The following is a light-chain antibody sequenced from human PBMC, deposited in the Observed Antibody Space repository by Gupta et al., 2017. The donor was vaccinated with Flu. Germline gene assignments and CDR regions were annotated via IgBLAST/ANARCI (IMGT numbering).Light chain of an antibody. J-gene: IGKJ1*01. V-gene: IGKV1-5*03. CDR1: QSISRR. Sequence: PSTLSVSVGDRVTSTCRGSQSISRRLEWYQQKPGKAPKLLIYKASRVESGIPSRFSGSGSGTDFTLTVSSLQPEDFAHYFCQQDNSSSETFGQGTKLEIK. CDR3: QQDNSSSET. CDR2: KAS.